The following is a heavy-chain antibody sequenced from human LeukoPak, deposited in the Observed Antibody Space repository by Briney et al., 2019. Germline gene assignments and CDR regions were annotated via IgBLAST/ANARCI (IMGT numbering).Heavy chain of an antibody. CDR1: GFSIISGYY. V-gene: IGHV4-38-2*02. D-gene: IGHD4-17*01. CDR3: ARVWLPDYGDLSFDY. CDR2: IHYSGST. Sequence: SETLSLTCSVSGFSIISGYYWGWIRQPPGKGLQWIGSIHYSGSTFYNPSLQSRVTISIDTSQNQFSLNLNSVTAADTAVYYCARVWLPDYGDLSFDYWGQGTLVTVSS. J-gene: IGHJ4*02.